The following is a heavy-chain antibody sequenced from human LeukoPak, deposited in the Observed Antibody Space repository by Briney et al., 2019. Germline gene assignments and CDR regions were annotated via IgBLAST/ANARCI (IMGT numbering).Heavy chain of an antibody. CDR1: GGTFSSYA. CDR2: IIPIFGTA. V-gene: IGHV1-69*13. J-gene: IGHJ6*02. D-gene: IGHD3-10*01. CDR3: ARDPNYYGSGSYYDYYGMDV. Sequence: GASVKVSCKASGGTFSSYAISWVRQAPGQGLEWMGGIIPIFGTANYAQKFQGRVTITADESTSTAYMELSSLRSEDTAVYYCARDPNYYGSGSYYDYYGMDVWGQGTTVTVSS.